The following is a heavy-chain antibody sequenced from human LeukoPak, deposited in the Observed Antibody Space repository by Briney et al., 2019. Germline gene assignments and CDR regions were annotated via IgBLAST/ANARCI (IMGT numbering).Heavy chain of an antibody. CDR1: GGLISISTYY. CDR3: ASRRLLGYMDV. J-gene: IGHJ6*03. V-gene: IGHV4-39*07. Sequence: SETLSLTCTVSGGLISISTYYWSWIRQPPGKGLEWIGEINHSGSTNYNPSLKSRVTISVDTSKNQFSLKLSSVTAADTAVYYCASRRLLGYMDVWGKGTTVTISS. CDR2: INHSGST.